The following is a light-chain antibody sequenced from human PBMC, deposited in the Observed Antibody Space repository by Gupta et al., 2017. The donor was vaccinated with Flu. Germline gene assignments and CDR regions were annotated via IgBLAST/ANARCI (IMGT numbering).Light chain of an antibody. J-gene: IGKJ4*01. CDR3: QQSDTTPLT. V-gene: IGKV1-39*01. CDR2: AAS. Sequence: PSSLSASVGDRVTITCRARQDINNYLNWYQQKPGKAPKFLIYAASTLQSGVPSRFSGSGSGTHFTLTVSSLQPEDFGTYYCQQSDTTPLTFGGGTKVEIK. CDR1: QDINNY.